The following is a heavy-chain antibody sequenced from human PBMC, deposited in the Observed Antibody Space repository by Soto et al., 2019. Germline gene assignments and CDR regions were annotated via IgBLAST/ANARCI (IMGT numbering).Heavy chain of an antibody. J-gene: IGHJ4*02. D-gene: IGHD3-22*01. CDR3: TTEYYYDSSGYYYPWDY. V-gene: IGHV3-15*01. CDR1: GGSFSGYY. CDR2: IKSKTDGGTT. Sequence: ETLSLTCAVYGGSFSGYYWSWIRQPPGKGLEWVGRIKSKTDGGTTDYAAPVKGRFTISRDDSKNTLYLQMNSLKTEDTAVYYCTTEYYYDSSGYYYPWDYWGQGTLVTVSS.